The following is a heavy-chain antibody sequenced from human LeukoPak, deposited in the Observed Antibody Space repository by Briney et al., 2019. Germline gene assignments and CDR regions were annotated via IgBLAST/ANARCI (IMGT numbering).Heavy chain of an antibody. CDR2: IYPGDSEV. CDR3: ARQVGHWLTH. J-gene: IGHJ4*02. V-gene: IGHV5-51*01. Sequence: GESLKISCKGSGYSFNTYWIGWVRQMPGKGLECMGIIYPGDSEVRYSPSFQGQVTISADKSISTAYLQWSSLKASGSAMYYCARQVGHWLTHWGQGTLVTVSS. D-gene: IGHD6-19*01. CDR1: GYSFNTYW.